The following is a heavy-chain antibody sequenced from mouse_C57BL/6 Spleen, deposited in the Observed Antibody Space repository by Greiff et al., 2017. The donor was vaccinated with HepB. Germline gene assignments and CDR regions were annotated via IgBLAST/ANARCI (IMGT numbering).Heavy chain of an antibody. V-gene: IGHV5-16*01. Sequence: EVKLVESAGGLVQPGRSMKLSCTASGFTFSDYYMAWVRQVPEKGLEWVANINYDGSSTYYLDSLKSRFIISRDNAKNILYLQMSSLKSEDTATYYCARVRGYAMDYWGQGTSVTVSS. CDR2: INYDGSST. CDR1: GFTFSDYY. CDR3: ARVRGYAMDY. D-gene: IGHD3-2*02. J-gene: IGHJ4*01.